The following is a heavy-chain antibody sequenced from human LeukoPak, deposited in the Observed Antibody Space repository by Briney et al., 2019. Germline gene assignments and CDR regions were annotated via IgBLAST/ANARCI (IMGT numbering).Heavy chain of an antibody. V-gene: IGHV4-39*01. D-gene: IGHD2-15*01. J-gene: IGHJ5*02. CDR3: ARQEGEDIVVVVAAGNWFDP. Sequence: SETLSLTCTVSGGTISSSSYYWGWIRQPPGKGPEWIGGIYYSGSTYYNPSLKSRVTISVDTSKNQFSLKPSSVTAADTAVYYCARQEGEDIVVVVAAGNWFDPWGQGTLVTVSS. CDR2: IYYSGST. CDR1: GGTISSSSYY.